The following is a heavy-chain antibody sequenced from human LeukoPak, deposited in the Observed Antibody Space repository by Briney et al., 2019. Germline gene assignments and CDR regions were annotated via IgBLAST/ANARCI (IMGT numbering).Heavy chain of an antibody. V-gene: IGHV1-69*04. CDR2: IIPILGIA. CDR1: GGTFSGYA. Sequence: SVKVSCKASGGTFSGYAISWVRQAPGQGLEWMGRIIPILGIANYAQKFQGRVTITADKSTSTAYMELSSLRSEDTAVYYCASQDYSSSSRPVYYYGMDVWGQGTTVTVSS. J-gene: IGHJ6*02. CDR3: ASQDYSSSSRPVYYYGMDV. D-gene: IGHD6-6*01.